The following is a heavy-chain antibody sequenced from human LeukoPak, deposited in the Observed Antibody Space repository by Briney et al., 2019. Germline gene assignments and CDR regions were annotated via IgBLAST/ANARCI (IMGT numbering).Heavy chain of an antibody. J-gene: IGHJ4*02. CDR2: ISHDGDKK. D-gene: IGHD4-17*01. Sequence: SGGSLRLSCGASGFMFKSYAMHWARQAPGKGLEWVAVISHDGDKKYYTDSVKGRFTISRDNAKNSLYLQMNSLRADDTAVYYCARVLGVWAPLYGDYYFDSWGRGTLVTVSS. V-gene: IGHV3-30-3*01. CDR1: GFMFKSYA. CDR3: ARVLGVWAPLYGDYYFDS.